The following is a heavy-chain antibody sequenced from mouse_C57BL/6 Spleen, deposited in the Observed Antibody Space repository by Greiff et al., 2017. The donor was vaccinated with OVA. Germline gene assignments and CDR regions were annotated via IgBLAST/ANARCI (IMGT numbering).Heavy chain of an antibody. Sequence: EVQLVESGGGLVQPKGSLKLSCAASGFTFNTYAMHWVRQAPGKGLEWIARIRSKSSNYATYYADSVKDRVTISRDDSQSMLYLQMNNLKSEDAAMYYCVREENAMDYWGQGTSVTVSS. J-gene: IGHJ4*01. CDR2: IRSKSSNYAT. CDR1: GFTFNTYA. V-gene: IGHV10-3*01. CDR3: VREENAMDY.